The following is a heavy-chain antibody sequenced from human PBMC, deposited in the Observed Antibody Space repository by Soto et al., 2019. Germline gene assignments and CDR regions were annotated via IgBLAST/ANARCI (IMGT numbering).Heavy chain of an antibody. CDR1: GSSYSSYA. J-gene: IGHJ4*02. D-gene: IGHD3-22*01. CDR3: ANTPQYCYDSSGYYYFDC. Sequence: GGTLRLSCAASGSSYSSYAMSWVRQAQGKGLECLPASSGSGGSTYYANSCYRRFTFSRYNSNSTLYLHMYNLSAEDTAVYYCANTPQYCYDSSGYYYFDCWCQGPLGPVSP. V-gene: IGHV3-23*01. CDR2: SSGSGGST.